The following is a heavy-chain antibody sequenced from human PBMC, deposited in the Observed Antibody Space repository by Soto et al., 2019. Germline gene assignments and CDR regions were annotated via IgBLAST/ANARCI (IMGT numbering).Heavy chain of an antibody. CDR3: TSRDCSRTSCYMNYYYMDV. CDR2: IKRESDGETT. V-gene: IGHV3-15*01. CDR1: GFTFSNAW. Sequence: EVQLVESGRGLVKPGGSLRLSCAASGFTFSNAWMSWVRQAPGKGLEWVGRIKRESDGETTDYAAPVKGRFTISRDDSKNTLYLQMSSVKNEDTAVYYCTSRDCSRTSCYMNYYYMDVWGKGTTVTVSS. D-gene: IGHD2-2*02. J-gene: IGHJ6*03.